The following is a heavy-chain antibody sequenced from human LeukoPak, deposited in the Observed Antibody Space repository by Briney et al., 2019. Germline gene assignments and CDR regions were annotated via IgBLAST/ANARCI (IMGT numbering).Heavy chain of an antibody. CDR2: INHSGST. CDR1: GGSFSGYY. V-gene: IGHV4-34*01. Sequence: SETLSLTCAVYGGSFSGYYWSWIRQPPGKGLEWIGEINHSGSTNYNPSLKSRVTISVDTSKNQFSLKLSSVTAADTAVYYCASRPPGGDYYFDYWGQGTLVTVSS. D-gene: IGHD1-14*01. J-gene: IGHJ4*02. CDR3: ASRPPGGDYYFDY.